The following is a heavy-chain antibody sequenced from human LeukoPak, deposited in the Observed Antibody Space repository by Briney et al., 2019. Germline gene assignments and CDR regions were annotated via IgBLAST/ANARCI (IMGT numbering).Heavy chain of an antibody. CDR1: GGSISSSSYY. CDR2: IYYSGST. D-gene: IGHD1-26*01. V-gene: IGHV4-39*01. Sequence: SETLSLTCTVSGGSISSSSYYWGWIRQPPGKGLEWIGSIYYSGSTYHNPSLKSRVTISVDTSKNQFSLKLNSVTAADTAVYYCARQAESGSYYISNYFDYWGQGTLVTVSS. J-gene: IGHJ4*02. CDR3: ARQAESGSYYISNYFDY.